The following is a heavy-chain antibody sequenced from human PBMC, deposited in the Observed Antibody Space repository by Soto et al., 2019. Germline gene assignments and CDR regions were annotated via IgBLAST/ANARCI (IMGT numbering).Heavy chain of an antibody. CDR1: GDSVSSNSAA. J-gene: IGHJ6*03. CDR3: ARDSAVVIATCPHYYYDYLDV. V-gene: IGHV6-1*01. Sequence: PSQRLSLTCDISGDSVSSNSAAWNSIRQSPSRGLQWLGRTYYRSKWYNDYAVSVKRRITINPDTSKNQFSLQLNSVTPEDTAVYYCARDSAVVIATCPHYYYDYLDVWGKGSTVTVSS. CDR2: TYYRSKWYN. D-gene: IGHD2-21*01.